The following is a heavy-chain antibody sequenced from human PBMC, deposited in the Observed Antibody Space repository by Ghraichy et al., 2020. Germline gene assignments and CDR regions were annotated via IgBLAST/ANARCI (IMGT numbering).Heavy chain of an antibody. V-gene: IGHV3-30*04. CDR1: GFTFSSYA. CDR3: ARDYDSSGYYPLPNWFDP. Sequence: GESLNISCAASGFTFSSYAMHWVRQAPGKGLEWVAVISYDGSNKYYADSVKGRFTISRDNSKNTLYLQMNSLRAEDTAVYYCARDYDSSGYYPLPNWFDPWGQGTLVTVSS. J-gene: IGHJ5*02. D-gene: IGHD3-22*01. CDR2: ISYDGSNK.